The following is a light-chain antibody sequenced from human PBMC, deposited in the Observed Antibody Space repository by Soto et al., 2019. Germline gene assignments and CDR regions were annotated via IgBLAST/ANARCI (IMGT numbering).Light chain of an antibody. CDR1: SSDVGSYNL. V-gene: IGLV2-14*02. CDR2: EVS. CDR3: SSITGSSTPVV. Sequence: QSALTQPASVSGSPGQSITISCTGTSSDVGSYNLVSWYQQHPGKAPKLMIYEVSHRPSGVSSRFSGSKSGNVASLTISGLQTEDEADYYCSSITGSSTPVVFGGGTKLTVL. J-gene: IGLJ2*01.